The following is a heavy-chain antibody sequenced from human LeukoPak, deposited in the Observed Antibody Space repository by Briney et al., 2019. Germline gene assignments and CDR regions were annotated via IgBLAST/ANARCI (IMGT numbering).Heavy chain of an antibody. J-gene: IGHJ4*02. V-gene: IGHV3-23*01. CDR2: ISGSGGST. D-gene: IGHD6-13*01. CDR1: GFTFSSYA. Sequence: GGSLRLSCAASGFTFSSYAMSWVRQAPGKGLEWVSAISGSGGSTYYADSVKGRFTVSRDNSKNTLYLQMNSLRAENTAVYYCAKDLQGNIAAAGTFHYWGQGTLVTVSS. CDR3: AKDLQGNIAAAGTFHY.